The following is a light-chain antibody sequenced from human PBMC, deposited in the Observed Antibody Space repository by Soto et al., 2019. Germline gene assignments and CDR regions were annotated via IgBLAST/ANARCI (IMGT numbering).Light chain of an antibody. CDR3: QQYGSSVYT. CDR2: AAS. V-gene: IGKV3-20*01. Sequence: IVLTQSPGTLSLSPGERATLSCRASQSVSSSFLAWYQQKSGQATSLLIYAASSRATGIPDRFSGSGSGTHFTLTISRLDPEDFAVYYWQQYGSSVYTFGQGPKLESK. J-gene: IGKJ2*01. CDR1: QSVSSSF.